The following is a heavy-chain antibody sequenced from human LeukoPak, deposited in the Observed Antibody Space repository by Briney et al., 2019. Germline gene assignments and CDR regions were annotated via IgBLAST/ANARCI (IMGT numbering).Heavy chain of an antibody. Sequence: GGSLRLSCAASGFTFDEYGMSWARQAPGKGLEWVSGINWSGDDIRYADSVKGRFTISRDNSKNTLYLQMNSLRAEDTAVYYCAREVAAKGTIDYWGQGTLVTVSS. CDR1: GFTFDEYG. J-gene: IGHJ4*02. CDR3: AREVAAKGTIDY. V-gene: IGHV3-20*04. D-gene: IGHD2-15*01. CDR2: INWSGDDI.